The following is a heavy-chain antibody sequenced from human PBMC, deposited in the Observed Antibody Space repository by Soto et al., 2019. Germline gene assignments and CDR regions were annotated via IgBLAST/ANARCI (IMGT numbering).Heavy chain of an antibody. V-gene: IGHV4-59*01. CDR3: ARSGHTFAAVI. D-gene: IGHD3-16*01. CDR1: GVSMIDYY. Sequence: SETLSLTCTVSGVSMIDYYGSWIRQSPGKGLEHIGYLHYSGSANYNPSLKSRVTISMDRSKNQFSLKLNSVTAADTAIYYCARSGHTFAAVIWGQGMLVTVSS. CDR2: LHYSGSA. J-gene: IGHJ4*02.